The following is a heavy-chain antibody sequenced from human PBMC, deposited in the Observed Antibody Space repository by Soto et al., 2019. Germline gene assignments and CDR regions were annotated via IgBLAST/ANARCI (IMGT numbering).Heavy chain of an antibody. V-gene: IGHV6-1*01. J-gene: IGHJ4*01. CDR1: GDSVSSNSAG. CDR3: ARGEQYSGRIFDY. Sequence: PSQTLSLTCAITGDSVSSNSAGWSWVRQSPSRGLEWLGRTYYRSKWYYEYAVSVRVRITINPDTSKNQYSLQLNSVTPEDTAVYFCARGEQYSGRIFDYWGQGTLVTVSS. D-gene: IGHD1-26*01. CDR2: TYYRSKWYY.